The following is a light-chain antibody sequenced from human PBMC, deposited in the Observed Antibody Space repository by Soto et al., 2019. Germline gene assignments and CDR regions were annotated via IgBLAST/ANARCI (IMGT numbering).Light chain of an antibody. CDR1: SSDIGTNP. V-gene: IGLV1-44*01. Sequence: QSVLTQPPSASGTPGQRVAISCSGGSSDIGTNPVNWYLHLPGAAPKLLIYRDNQRPSGVPDRFSGSKSGTSASLTISGLQSEDEADYFCSAWDDSIYGPVFGGVTKLTVL. J-gene: IGLJ2*01. CDR2: RDN. CDR3: SAWDDSIYGPV.